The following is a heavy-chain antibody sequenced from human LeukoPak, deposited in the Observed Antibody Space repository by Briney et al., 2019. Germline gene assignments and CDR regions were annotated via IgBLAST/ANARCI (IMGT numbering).Heavy chain of an antibody. CDR2: ISPDSGYI. D-gene: IGHD6-13*01. Sequence: GGSLRLSCAASGFTFSSHSLMWVRQAPGKGLEWVSSISPDSGYIYYADSVKGRFTISRDNAENSLFPQMNSLGAEDTAVYYCAPFSAVTHYYFDYWGQGTLVTVSS. CDR3: APFSAVTHYYFDY. V-gene: IGHV3-21*01. CDR1: GFTFSSHS. J-gene: IGHJ4*02.